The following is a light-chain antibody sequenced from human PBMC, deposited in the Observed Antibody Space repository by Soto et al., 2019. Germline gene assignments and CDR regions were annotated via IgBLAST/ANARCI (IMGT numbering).Light chain of an antibody. J-gene: IGLJ1*01. V-gene: IGLV2-14*01. CDR3: SSYTSSSTSYV. Sequence: QSVLIQPPSVSGSPGQSVTISCTGTSSDVGSYDYVSWYQQHPGTVPKPMIYNVNTRPSGVSNRFSGSKSGNTASLTISGLQAEDEADYYCSSYTSSSTSYVFGTGTKLTVL. CDR2: NVN. CDR1: SSDVGSYDY.